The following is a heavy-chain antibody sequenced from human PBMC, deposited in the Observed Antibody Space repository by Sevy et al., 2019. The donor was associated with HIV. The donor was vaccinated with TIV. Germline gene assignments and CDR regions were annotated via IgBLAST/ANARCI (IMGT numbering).Heavy chain of an antibody. J-gene: IGHJ4*02. CDR1: GYTFTDNY. D-gene: IGHD1-26*01. CDR3: AREAGSTYYGLIDF. CDR2: INTKSGGT. V-gene: IGHV1-2*06. Sequence: ASVKVSCKASGYTFTDNYVHWVRQAPGQGLEWMGRINTKSGGTKYAQNFQGRFTMTRETSFSTAYMEVTRLRFDDTALYYCAREAGSTYYGLIDFWGQGSLVTVSS.